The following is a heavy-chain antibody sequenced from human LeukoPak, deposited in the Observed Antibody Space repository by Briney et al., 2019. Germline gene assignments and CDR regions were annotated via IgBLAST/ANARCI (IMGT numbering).Heavy chain of an antibody. J-gene: IGHJ4*02. D-gene: IGHD3-22*01. CDR1: GFTFSSSW. CDR2: IKTDGSEK. CDR3: ARISYDTSGSSPPLFYFDY. Sequence: PGGSLRLSCGASGFTFSSSWMTWVRQAPGKGLEWVASIKTDGSEKYYVDSVKGRFTISGDNAKNSVYVQMNSLRAEDTAVYYCARISYDTSGSSPPLFYFDYWGQGTLVTVSS. V-gene: IGHV3-7*01.